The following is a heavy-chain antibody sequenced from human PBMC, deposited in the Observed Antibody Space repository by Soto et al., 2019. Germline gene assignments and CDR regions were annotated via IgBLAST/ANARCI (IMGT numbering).Heavy chain of an antibody. CDR2: IYYSGST. J-gene: IGHJ4*01. V-gene: IGHV4-61*01. CDR3: GRSMIVVVPRRGDVDY. D-gene: IGHD3-22*01. Sequence: PSWTISLTCTVSGGSGSSGSYYWSWIRQPPGKGLEWIGYIYYSGSTNYNPSLKSRVTISVDTSKNQFSLKLSSVTAADTSVYDCGRSMIVVVPRRGDVDYWGHVPLGTVS. CDR1: GGSGSSGSYY.